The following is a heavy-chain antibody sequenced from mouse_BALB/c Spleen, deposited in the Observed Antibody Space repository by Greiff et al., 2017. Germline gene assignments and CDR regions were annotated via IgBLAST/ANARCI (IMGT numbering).Heavy chain of an antibody. J-gene: IGHJ2*01. CDR1: GYTFTDYE. CDR2: IDPETGGT. Sequence: LQESGAELVRPGASVTLSCKASGYTFTDYEMHWVKQTPVHGLEWIGAIDPETGGTAYNQKFKGKATLTADKSSSTAYMELRSLTSEDSAVYYCTRGDYWGQGTTLTVSS. CDR3: TRGDY. V-gene: IGHV1-15*01.